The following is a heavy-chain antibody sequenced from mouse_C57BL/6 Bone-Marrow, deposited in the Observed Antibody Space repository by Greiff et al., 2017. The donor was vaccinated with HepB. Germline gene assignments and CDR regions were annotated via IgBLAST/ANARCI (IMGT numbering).Heavy chain of an antibody. CDR1: GYTFTSYG. J-gene: IGHJ4*01. D-gene: IGHD2-4*01. V-gene: IGHV1-81*01. Sequence: QVQLQQSGAELARPGASVKLSCKASGYTFTSYGISWVKQRTGQGLEWIGEIYPRSGNTYYNEKFKGKATLTADKSSSIAYMELRSLTSEDSAVYFCARCEDYGGDAMDYWGQGTSVTVSS. CDR3: ARCEDYGGDAMDY. CDR2: IYPRSGNT.